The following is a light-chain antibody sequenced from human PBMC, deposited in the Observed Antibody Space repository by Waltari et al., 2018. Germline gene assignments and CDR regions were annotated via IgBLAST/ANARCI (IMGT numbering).Light chain of an antibody. CDR1: SGNIATNY. V-gene: IGLV6-57*03. Sequence: FMLTQPHSVSESPGKTVTISCTRSSGNIATNYVPWYQQRPGSAPTKVIYEDNQRPSGVPDRFSGSIDSSSNSASLIISGLKAEDEVDYYCQSFDSSHVVFGGGTKLTVL. CDR2: EDN. CDR3: QSFDSSHVV. J-gene: IGLJ2*01.